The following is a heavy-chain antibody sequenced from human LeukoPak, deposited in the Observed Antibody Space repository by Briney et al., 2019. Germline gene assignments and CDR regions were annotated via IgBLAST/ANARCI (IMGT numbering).Heavy chain of an antibody. CDR2: ISSSGSTK. CDR3: ARADCSSTSCYEFDY. J-gene: IGHJ4*02. V-gene: IGHV3-11*04. D-gene: IGHD2-2*01. Sequence: PGGSLRLSCAASGFTFSNAWMSWVRQAPGKGLEWVSYISSSGSTKYYADSVKGRFTISRDNAKNSLYLQMNSLRAEDTAVYYCARADCSSTSCYEFDYWGQGTLVTVSS. CDR1: GFTFSNAW.